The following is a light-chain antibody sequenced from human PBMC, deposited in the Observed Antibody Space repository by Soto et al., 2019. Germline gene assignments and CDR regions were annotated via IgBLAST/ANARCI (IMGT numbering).Light chain of an antibody. J-gene: IGKJ1*01. CDR3: QQYGSSPPWT. CDR2: GAS. Sequence: ELVLTQSPGTLSLSPGERATLSCRASQSVSSSYLDWYQQKPGQAPRLLIYGASSRATSIPDRFSGSGSGTDFTLTISRLEPEDFAVYSCQQYGSSPPWTFGQGTKVDIK. CDR1: QSVSSSY. V-gene: IGKV3-20*01.